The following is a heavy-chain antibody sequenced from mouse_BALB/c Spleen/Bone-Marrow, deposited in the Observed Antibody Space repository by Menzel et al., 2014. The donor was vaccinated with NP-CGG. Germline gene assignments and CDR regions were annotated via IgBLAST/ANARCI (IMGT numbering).Heavy chain of an antibody. V-gene: IGHV5-6-4*01. CDR3: SKDGGYDYSYYFDY. D-gene: IGHD2-4*01. J-gene: IGHJ2*01. CDR2: ISSGGHDT. Sequence: EVKLVESGGGLVKPGGSLKLSCAASGFTFSAYSMSWVRQTPEKRLEWVATISSGGHDTLYPDSVKGRFTISRDNAKNTLYLQMSSLKSEDTAMYYCSKDGGYDYSYYFDYWGQGTTLTVSS. CDR1: GFTFSAYS.